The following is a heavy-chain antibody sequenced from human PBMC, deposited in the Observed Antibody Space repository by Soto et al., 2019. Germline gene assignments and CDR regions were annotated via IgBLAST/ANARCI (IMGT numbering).Heavy chain of an antibody. CDR3: ARVMGKPWIQLWPSYYGMDV. J-gene: IGHJ6*02. CDR1: GYTFTSYA. D-gene: IGHD5-18*01. V-gene: IGHV1-3*01. Sequence: ASVKVSCKASGYTFTSYAMHWVRQAPGQRLEWMGWINAGNGNTKYSQKFQGRVTITRDTSASTAYMELSSLRSEDTAVYYCARVMGKPWIQLWPSYYGMDVWGQGTTVTVSS. CDR2: INAGNGNT.